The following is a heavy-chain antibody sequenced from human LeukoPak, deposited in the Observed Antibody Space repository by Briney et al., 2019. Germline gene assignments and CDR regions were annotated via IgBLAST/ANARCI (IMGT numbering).Heavy chain of an antibody. CDR2: ISYDGNNE. J-gene: IGHJ4*02. V-gene: IGHV3-30*18. Sequence: GGSLRLSCAASGFTFSSYAMHWVRQAPGKGLEWVAVISYDGNNEYYADSVKGRFTISRDNSKNTLYLQMNSLRAEDTAVYYCAKDLAIAAAALEGDYFDYWGQGTLVTVSS. D-gene: IGHD6-13*01. CDR1: GFTFSSYA. CDR3: AKDLAIAAAALEGDYFDY.